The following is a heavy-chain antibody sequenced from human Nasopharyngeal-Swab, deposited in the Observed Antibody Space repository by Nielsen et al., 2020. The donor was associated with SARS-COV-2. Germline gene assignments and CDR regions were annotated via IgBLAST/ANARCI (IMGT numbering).Heavy chain of an antibody. D-gene: IGHD3-10*01. CDR3: ARRVYGSGEEFDP. CDR2: IDPSDSYT. Sequence: APQLHVEGLEWMGRIDPSDSYTNYSPSFQGHVTISADKSISTAYLQWSSLKASDTATYYCARRVYGSGEEFDPWGQGTLVTVSS. V-gene: IGHV5-10-1*01. J-gene: IGHJ5*02.